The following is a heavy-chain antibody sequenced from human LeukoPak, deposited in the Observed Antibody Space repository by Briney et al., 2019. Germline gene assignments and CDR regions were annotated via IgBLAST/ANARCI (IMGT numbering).Heavy chain of an antibody. D-gene: IGHD5-18*01. CDR1: GFTFSSYA. CDR2: ISYDGSNK. V-gene: IGHV3-30*04. CDR3: ARDLGYSHDY. Sequence: GRSLRLSCAASGFTFSSYAMHWVRQAPAKALEWVAVISYDGSNKYYADSVKGRFTISRDSSKNTLYLQMNSLRAEDKAVYYCARDLGYSHDYWGQGTLVTVSS. J-gene: IGHJ4*02.